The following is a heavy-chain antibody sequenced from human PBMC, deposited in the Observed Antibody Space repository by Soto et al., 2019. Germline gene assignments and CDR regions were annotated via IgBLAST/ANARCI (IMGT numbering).Heavy chain of an antibody. D-gene: IGHD5-18*01. J-gene: IGHJ4*02. CDR1: GFTFSSYG. CDR2: IWYDGSNK. CDR3: ARGAGITDIQLWPY. Sequence: PGGSLRLSCAASGFTFSSYGMHWVRQAPGKGLEWVAVIWYDGSNKYYADSVKGRFTISRDNSKNTLYLQMNSLRAEDTAVYYCARGAGITDIQLWPYWGQGTLVTVSS. V-gene: IGHV3-33*01.